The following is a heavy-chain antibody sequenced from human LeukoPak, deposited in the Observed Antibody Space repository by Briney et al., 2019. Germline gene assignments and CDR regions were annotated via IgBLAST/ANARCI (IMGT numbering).Heavy chain of an antibody. J-gene: IGHJ5*02. CDR1: GLILSNNG. CDR2: IVGGGDGT. Sequence: GSLRLSCVASGLILSNNGMSWVRQAPGKGLEWVSAIVGGGDGTNYADSVKGRFTISRDNSKNTLSPQMDSLRVEDTAVYYFAKDNGYYDSVGYPWGQGTLVTVSS. V-gene: IGHV3-23*01. D-gene: IGHD3-22*01. CDR3: AKDNGYYDSVGYP.